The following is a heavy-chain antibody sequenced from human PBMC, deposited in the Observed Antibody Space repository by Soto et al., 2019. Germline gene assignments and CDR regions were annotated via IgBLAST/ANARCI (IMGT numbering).Heavy chain of an antibody. CDR2: ISSSSSTI. CDR1: GFTFSSYS. V-gene: IGHV3-48*02. D-gene: IGHD2-2*02. Sequence: GGSLRLSCAASGFTFSSYSMNWVRQAPGKGLEWVSYISSSSSTIYYADSVKGRFTISRDNAKNSLYLQMNSLRDEDTAVYYCARDYCSSTSCYTLYYYYGMDVWGQGTTVTVSS. CDR3: ARDYCSSTSCYTLYYYYGMDV. J-gene: IGHJ6*02.